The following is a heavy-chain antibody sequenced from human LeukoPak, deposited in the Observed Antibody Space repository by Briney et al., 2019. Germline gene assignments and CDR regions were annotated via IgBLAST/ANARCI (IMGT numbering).Heavy chain of an antibody. CDR3: ARGSGETGGYYYVY. Sequence: SVKVSCKASGGSFIRYAISWVRQAPGQGLEWMGGIIPMFGTANYAQKFQGRVTITADESTRTAYMELRTLRSEDTAIYYCARGSGETGGYYYVYWGRGTPVTVSS. D-gene: IGHD3-22*01. CDR1: GGSFIRYA. V-gene: IGHV1-69*13. CDR2: IIPMFGTA. J-gene: IGHJ4*02.